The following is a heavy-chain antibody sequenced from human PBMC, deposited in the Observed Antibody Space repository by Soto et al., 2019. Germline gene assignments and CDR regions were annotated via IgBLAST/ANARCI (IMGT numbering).Heavy chain of an antibody. V-gene: IGHV3-13*01. Sequence: GGSLRLSCAASGFTFSSYDMHWVRQATGKGLEWVSAIGTAGDTYYPGSVKGRFTISRENAKNSLYLQMNSLRAEDTAVYYCARDQAQKYGMDVWGQGTTVIVSS. CDR1: GFTFSSYD. J-gene: IGHJ6*02. CDR2: IGTAGDT. CDR3: ARDQAQKYGMDV.